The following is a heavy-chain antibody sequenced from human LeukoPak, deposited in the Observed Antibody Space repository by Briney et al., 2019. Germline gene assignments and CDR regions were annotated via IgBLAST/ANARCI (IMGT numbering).Heavy chain of an antibody. Sequence: GGSLRLSCAAPGFPFSSYSMTWVRQAPGKGLEWVANIKPDGTTKFNVDSVKGRFTISRDNALNSLYLQMNSLRAEDTAIYYCARSIPYGTTWYGRSDYWGQGTLVTVSS. CDR3: ARSIPYGTTWYGRSDY. D-gene: IGHD6-13*01. V-gene: IGHV3-7*03. J-gene: IGHJ4*02. CDR1: GFPFSSYS. CDR2: IKPDGTTK.